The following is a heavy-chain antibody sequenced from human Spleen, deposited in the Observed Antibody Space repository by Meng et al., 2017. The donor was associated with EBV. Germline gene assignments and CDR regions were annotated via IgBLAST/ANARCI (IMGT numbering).Heavy chain of an antibody. D-gene: IGHD1-26*01. V-gene: IGHV1-2*06. CDR1: GYTFTGYY. CDR2: INPNSGGT. Sequence: QVQLVQAGTDVKKPGASGKVSCKASGYTFTGYYSHWVRQAPGQGLEWMGRINPNSGGTNYALNFQGRVTMTSDTSISTAYMELSWLRSDDTAFYYCVREMVGVPNWFAPWGQGTLVTVSS. CDR3: VREMVGVPNWFAP. J-gene: IGHJ5*02.